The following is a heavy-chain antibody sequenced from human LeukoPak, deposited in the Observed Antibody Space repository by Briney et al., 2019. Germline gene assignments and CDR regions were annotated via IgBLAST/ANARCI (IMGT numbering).Heavy chain of an antibody. CDR2: IRSKAYGGTT. Sequence: GGSLRLSCTASGFTFGDYAMSWVRQAPGKGLEWVGSIRSKAYGGTTEYAASVKGRFTISRDDSKSIAYLQMNSLKTEDTAVYYCTRDQYCSSTSCYTPIDYWGQGTLVTVSS. V-gene: IGHV3-49*04. J-gene: IGHJ4*02. CDR3: TRDQYCSSTSCYTPIDY. D-gene: IGHD2-2*02. CDR1: GFTFGDYA.